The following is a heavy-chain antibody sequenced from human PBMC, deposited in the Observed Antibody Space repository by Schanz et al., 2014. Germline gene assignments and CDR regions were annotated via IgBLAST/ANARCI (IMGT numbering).Heavy chain of an antibody. CDR3: AKGDWELLDY. V-gene: IGHV1-46*03. D-gene: IGHD1-7*01. Sequence: QVQLVQSGSELKKPGASVKVSCKASGYIFTSYSMHWVRQAPGQGLEWLGIINPSGGSTFYAQNFQGRVTMTGDSSTSTVYMALSSLRSEDTAVYYCAKGDWELLDYWGQGTLVTVSS. CDR1: GYIFTSYS. J-gene: IGHJ4*02. CDR2: INPSGGST.